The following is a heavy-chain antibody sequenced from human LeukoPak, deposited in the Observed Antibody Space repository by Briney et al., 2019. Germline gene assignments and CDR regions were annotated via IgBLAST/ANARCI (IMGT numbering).Heavy chain of an antibody. CDR2: IRYDGISK. Sequence: GGSLRLSRAASGFTFNSFGIHWVRQAPGKGLEWVSFIRYDGISKYYVDSVKGRFTLSRDNSRSTVYLQMNSLRDEDTAVYYCAKQISPKYGFGAFDVWDQGTMVTVSS. J-gene: IGHJ3*01. CDR1: GFTFNSFG. D-gene: IGHD3-10*01. CDR3: AKQISPKYGFGAFDV. V-gene: IGHV3-30*02.